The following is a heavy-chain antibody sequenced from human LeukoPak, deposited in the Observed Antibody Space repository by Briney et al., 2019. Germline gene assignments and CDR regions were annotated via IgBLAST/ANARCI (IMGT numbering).Heavy chain of an antibody. CDR1: GYTFTSYG. D-gene: IGHD3-16*01. CDR2: ISAYNGNT. J-gene: IGHJ3*02. Sequence: ASVKVSCKASGYTFTSYGISWVRQAPGQGLEWMGWISAYNGNTNYAQKLQGRVTMTTDTSTSTAYMELSSLRSEDTAVYYCARAFGSLNAFDIWGQGTMVTISS. V-gene: IGHV1-18*01. CDR3: ARAFGSLNAFDI.